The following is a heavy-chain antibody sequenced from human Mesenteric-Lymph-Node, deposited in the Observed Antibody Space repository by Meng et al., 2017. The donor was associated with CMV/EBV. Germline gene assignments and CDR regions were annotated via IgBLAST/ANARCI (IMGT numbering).Heavy chain of an antibody. V-gene: IGHV3-23*01. J-gene: IGHJ4*02. Sequence: GESLKISCAASGFTFSSYGMSWVRQAPGKGLEWVSTTNSGGGNTYYADSVKGRFTISRDNSKNTLYLQMNSLRAEDTAIYYCAKGALAATYFDYWGQGTLVTVPQ. D-gene: IGHD2-15*01. CDR3: AKGALAATYFDY. CDR2: TNSGGGNT. CDR1: GFTFSSYG.